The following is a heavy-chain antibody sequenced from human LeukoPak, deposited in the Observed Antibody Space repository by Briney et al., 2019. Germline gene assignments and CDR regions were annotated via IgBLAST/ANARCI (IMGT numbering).Heavy chain of an antibody. CDR2: FDPEDGET. Sequence: ASVKVSCKVSGYTLTELSMHWVRQAPGKGLEWMGGFDPEDGETIYAQKFQGRVTMTEDTSTDTAYMELSSLRSDDTAVYYCARDVGELSGLEFDYWGQGTLVTVSS. CDR3: ARDVGELSGLEFDY. D-gene: IGHD3-10*01. V-gene: IGHV1-24*01. CDR1: GYTLTELS. J-gene: IGHJ4*02.